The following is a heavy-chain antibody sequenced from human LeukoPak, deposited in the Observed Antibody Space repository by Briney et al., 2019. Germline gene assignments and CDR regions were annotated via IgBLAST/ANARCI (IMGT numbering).Heavy chain of an antibody. J-gene: IGHJ6*02. D-gene: IGHD3-16*01. Sequence: PGGSLRLSCAASGFTFSSYWMNWARQAPGKGLEWVASINHNGNVNYYVDSVKGRFTISRDNAKNSLCLQVSNLRAEDTAVYFCARGGGLDVWGQGATVTVSS. CDR2: INHNGNVN. CDR3: ARGGGLDV. V-gene: IGHV3-7*03. CDR1: GFTFSSYW.